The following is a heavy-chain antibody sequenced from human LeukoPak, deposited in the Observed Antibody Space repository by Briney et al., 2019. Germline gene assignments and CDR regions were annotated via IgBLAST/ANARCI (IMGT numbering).Heavy chain of an antibody. CDR1: GSMFTNYW. CDR3: ARRGEAMDPFDY. D-gene: IGHD5-18*01. CDR2: IYTGESDT. Sequence: GASLQISCKGFGSMFTNYWIGWVRQLPGKGREWMGIIYTGESDTRYSPSCEGQVTISAEKTSNTAYLQWSSLKASDTAIYYCARRGEAMDPFDYWGQGTLVTVSS. V-gene: IGHV5-51*01. J-gene: IGHJ4*02.